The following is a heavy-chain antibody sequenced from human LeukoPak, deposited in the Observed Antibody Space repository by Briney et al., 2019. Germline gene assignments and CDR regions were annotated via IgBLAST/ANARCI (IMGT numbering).Heavy chain of an antibody. Sequence: PGGSLRLSCAASGVTFSSYSMNWVRQAPGQGLEWVSYISRSSSNIQYADSVKGRFTISRDIAKNSLYLQMNSLRDEDTAVYYCARDYSGSGSYFDYWGQGTLVTVSS. J-gene: IGHJ4*02. CDR3: ARDYSGSGSYFDY. V-gene: IGHV3-48*02. CDR2: ISRSSSNI. D-gene: IGHD3-10*01. CDR1: GVTFSSYS.